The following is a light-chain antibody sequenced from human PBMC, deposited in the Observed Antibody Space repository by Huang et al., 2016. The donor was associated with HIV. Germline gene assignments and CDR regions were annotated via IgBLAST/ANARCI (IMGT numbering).Light chain of an antibody. CDR3: QQYNTSPRT. Sequence: MTQSPSTLSVSPGESATTSCRASQSGFKNLAWYQQKPGQAPKLLIYGSSTSAGGVPARFSGSGSGTDFTLTISSLQSEDFAVYYCQQYNTSPRTFGQGTKVEI. J-gene: IGKJ1*01. V-gene: IGKV3-15*01. CDR1: QSGFKN. CDR2: GSS.